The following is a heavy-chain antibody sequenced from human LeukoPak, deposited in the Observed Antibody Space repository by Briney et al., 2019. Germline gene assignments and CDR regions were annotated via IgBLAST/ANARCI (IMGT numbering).Heavy chain of an antibody. CDR3: AKGSRIVGATQTDHDAFDI. Sequence: GRSLRLSCAASGFTFDDYAMHWVRQAPGKGLEWVSGISWNSGSIGYADSVKGRFTISRDNAKNSLYLQMNSLRAEDMALYYCAKGSRIVGATQTDHDAFDIWGQGTMVTVSS. V-gene: IGHV3-9*03. J-gene: IGHJ3*02. CDR1: GFTFDDYA. CDR2: ISWNSGSI. D-gene: IGHD1-26*01.